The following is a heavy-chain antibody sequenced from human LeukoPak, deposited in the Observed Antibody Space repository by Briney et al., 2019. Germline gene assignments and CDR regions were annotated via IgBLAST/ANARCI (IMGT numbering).Heavy chain of an antibody. CDR1: GFTFSSYG. V-gene: IGHV3-30*18. Sequence: GGSLRLSCAASGFTFSSYGMHWVRQAPGKGLEWVAVISYDGSSKYYADSVKGGFTISRDNSKNTLYLQMNSLRAEDTAVYYCAKDGRSYSPGWFDPWGQGTLVTVSS. D-gene: IGHD1-26*01. CDR3: AKDGRSYSPGWFDP. J-gene: IGHJ5*02. CDR2: ISYDGSSK.